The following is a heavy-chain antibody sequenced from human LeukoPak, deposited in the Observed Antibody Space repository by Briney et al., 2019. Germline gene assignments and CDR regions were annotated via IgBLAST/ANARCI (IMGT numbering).Heavy chain of an antibody. CDR1: GYIFTSYE. V-gene: IGHV1-8*03. CDR3: AREYCTNGVCYGRYYMDV. J-gene: IGHJ6*03. Sequence: ASVKVSCKASGYIFTSYEINWVRQAPGQGLEWMGWMNPNSGNTGYAQKFQGRVTITRNTSIRTAYMELSSLRSEDTAVYYCAREYCTNGVCYGRYYMDVWGKGTTVTVSS. CDR2: MNPNSGNT. D-gene: IGHD2-8*01.